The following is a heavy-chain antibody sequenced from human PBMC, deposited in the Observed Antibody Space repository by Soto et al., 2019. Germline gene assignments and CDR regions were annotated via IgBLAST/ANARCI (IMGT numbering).Heavy chain of an antibody. CDR3: ARGVPVGAIGRFYFDS. CDR2: MYSGGTAT. D-gene: IGHD1-26*01. CDR1: GFTVSDNY. Sequence: EVQLVESGGGLIQPGGSLRLSCAASGFTVSDNYMTWVRQAPGKGLEWVSVMYSGGTATSYADSVKGLFTVSRDSSKNTVSLQLDSLRAEDTAVYYCARGVPVGAIGRFYFDSWGQGTLVTVSS. J-gene: IGHJ4*02. V-gene: IGHV3-53*01.